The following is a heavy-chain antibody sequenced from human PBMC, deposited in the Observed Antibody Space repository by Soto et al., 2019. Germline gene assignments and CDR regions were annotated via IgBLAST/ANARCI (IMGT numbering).Heavy chain of an antibody. Sequence: EVQLVESGGGLVQPGGSLRLSCAASGFTFSSYWMHWVRQVSGKGLVWVSRINIYGTSTSYADSVKGRFTISRDNAKNTMYLQMSSLRAEDTAVYYCTSDSFAGYVYYGRDVWGHGTTVTVSS. V-gene: IGHV3-74*01. CDR1: GFTFSSYW. D-gene: IGHD3-9*01. J-gene: IGHJ6*02. CDR3: TSDSFAGYVYYGRDV. CDR2: INIYGTST.